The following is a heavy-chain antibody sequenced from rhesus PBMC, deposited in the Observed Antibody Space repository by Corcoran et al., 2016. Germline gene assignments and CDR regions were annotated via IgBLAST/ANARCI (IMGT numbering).Heavy chain of an antibody. D-gene: IGHD6-31*01. CDR2: INTDTGNP. CDR1: GYTFTSYG. V-gene: IGHV7-114*01. Sequence: QVQLVQSGAEVKQPGASVKVSCKASGYTFTSYGMNWGRQAHGQRLEWMGWINTDTGNPTFAQAFKERFTFSMDPSISTAYLQISSLKAEDTAVYYCARRAAAGTPPWPNFDYWGQGVLVTVSS. CDR3: ARRAAAGTPPWPNFDY. J-gene: IGHJ4*01.